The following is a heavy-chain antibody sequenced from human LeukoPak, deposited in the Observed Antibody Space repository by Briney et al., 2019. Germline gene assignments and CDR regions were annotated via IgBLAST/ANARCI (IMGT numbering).Heavy chain of an antibody. CDR2: IYYSGST. D-gene: IGHD7-27*01. CDR3: ARVLLTGDSYNWFDP. Sequence: SETLSLTCTVSGGSISSYYWSWLRQPPGKGLEWVGYIYYSGSTNYNPSLKSRVTISVDTSKNQFSLKLSSVTAADTAVYYCARVLLTGDSYNWFDPWGQGTLVTVSS. J-gene: IGHJ5*02. CDR1: GGSISSYY. V-gene: IGHV4-59*01.